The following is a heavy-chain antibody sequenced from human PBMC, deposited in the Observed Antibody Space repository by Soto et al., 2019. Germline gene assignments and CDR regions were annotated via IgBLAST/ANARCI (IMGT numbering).Heavy chain of an antibody. J-gene: IGHJ4*02. CDR3: AREILPASPREFHY. CDR1: GYTFSSYG. Sequence: QVQLVQSGAEVKKPGASVKVSCKASGYTFSSYGVSWVRQAPGQGLEWMGWICGFNGNTKYAQKFQGRVTMTTDTSTSTAYMELWSMGSDDTAVYFCAREILPASPREFHYWGQGTLVTVSS. V-gene: IGHV1-18*01. CDR2: ICGFNGNT. D-gene: IGHD2-2*01.